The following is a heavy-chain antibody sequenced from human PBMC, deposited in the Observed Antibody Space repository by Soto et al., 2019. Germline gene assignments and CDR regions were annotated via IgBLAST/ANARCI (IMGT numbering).Heavy chain of an antibody. CDR3: TKGPNWDRYYYGVDV. V-gene: IGHV4-4*02. CDR1: GVSISSGNW. D-gene: IGHD7-27*01. CDR2: VYNDGSA. Sequence: SETLSLTCDVSGVSISSGNWWSWVRQPPGKGLEWIAEVYNDGSANYHPSLESRATISVDRSKNQFSLRLSSVTAADTGKYYCTKGPNWDRYYYGVDVWGQGTAVTVSS. J-gene: IGHJ6*02.